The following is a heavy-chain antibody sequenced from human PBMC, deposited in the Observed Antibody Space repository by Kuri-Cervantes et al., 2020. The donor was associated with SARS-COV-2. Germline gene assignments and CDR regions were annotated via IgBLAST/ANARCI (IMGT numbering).Heavy chain of an antibody. CDR3: ARPSGDHFWSGENWFDP. Sequence: SETLSLTCTVSGGSISSSSYYWSWIRQPAGKGLEWIGRIYTSGSTNYNPSLKSRVTMSVDTSKNQFSLKLSSVTAADTAVYYCARPSGDHFWSGENWFDPWGQGTLVTVSS. CDR2: IYTSGST. D-gene: IGHD3-3*02. J-gene: IGHJ5*02. V-gene: IGHV4-61*02. CDR1: GGSISSSSYY.